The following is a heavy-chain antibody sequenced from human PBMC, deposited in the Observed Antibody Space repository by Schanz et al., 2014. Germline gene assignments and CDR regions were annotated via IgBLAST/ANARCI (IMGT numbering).Heavy chain of an antibody. CDR3: AKGRMTATNFFDS. V-gene: IGHV3-7*01. CDR1: GFSFVDAW. J-gene: IGHJ4*02. CDR2: IKKDGSEK. D-gene: IGHD1-7*01. Sequence: EVQVVESGGGLVQPGGSLRLSCAASGFSFVDAWMSWVRQAPGRGLEWVATIKKDGSEKYNVDAVKGRFTISRDNAENSVYLEMKSLRAEDTAVYYCAKGRMTATNFFDSWGQGTLVTVSS.